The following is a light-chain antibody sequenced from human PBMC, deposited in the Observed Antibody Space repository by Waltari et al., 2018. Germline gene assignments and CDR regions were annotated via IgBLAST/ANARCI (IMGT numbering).Light chain of an antibody. CDR3: QHRSNWPLN. CDR2: DTS. Sequence: EIVLTQSPATLSLSPGEGATLSCRASQNVGNYLAWYQQKPGQAPRLLIYDTSNRATGIPARFSGSGSGTDFTRTISGLEPEDFAVYYCQHRSNWPLNFGGGTKVEIK. J-gene: IGKJ4*01. V-gene: IGKV3-11*01. CDR1: QNVGNY.